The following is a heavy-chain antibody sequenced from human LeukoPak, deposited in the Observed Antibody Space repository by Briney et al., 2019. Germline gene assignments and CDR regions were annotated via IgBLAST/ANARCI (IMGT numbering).Heavy chain of an antibody. CDR1: GGSITNYY. D-gene: IGHD4-23*01. CDR2: IHYSGST. V-gene: IGHV4-59*12. Sequence: SETLSLTCTVSGGSITNYYWNWIRQPPGKGLEWIGFIHYSGSTNYNPSLKSRVTISEDTSKNQFSLKLSSVTAADTAVYYCARWEVGYGGNSDPNDAFDNWGQGTMVTVSS. CDR3: ARWEVGYGGNSDPNDAFDN. J-gene: IGHJ3*02.